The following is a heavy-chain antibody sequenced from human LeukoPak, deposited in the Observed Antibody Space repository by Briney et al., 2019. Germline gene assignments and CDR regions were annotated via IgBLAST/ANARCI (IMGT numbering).Heavy chain of an antibody. V-gene: IGHV4-34*01. Sequence: SETLSLTCAVYGGSFTNYYWSWIRQPPGKGLEWIGEINHSGTTNYNPSLKSRVTISVDTSKNQFSLKLTSVTAADTAVYYCARRHMGVAPGAWGQGTLVTVSS. CDR1: GGSFTNYY. CDR2: INHSGTT. CDR3: ARRHMGVAPGA. J-gene: IGHJ5*02. D-gene: IGHD2-21*01.